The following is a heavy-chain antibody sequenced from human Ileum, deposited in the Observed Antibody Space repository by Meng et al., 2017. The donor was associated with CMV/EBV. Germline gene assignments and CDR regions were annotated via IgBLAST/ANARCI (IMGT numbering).Heavy chain of an antibody. D-gene: IGHD4-23*01. CDR1: GVSINTSY. Sequence: SETLSLTCTVSGVSINTSYWSWIRQPPGKGLEWIGYVFFSGSTTYNPSLKGRVAMSVDGSKSQFYLNLTSVTSADTAVYYCATFGGNSGWLDHWSQGTLVTV. CDR3: ATFGGNSGWLDH. J-gene: IGHJ5*02. V-gene: IGHV4-59*01. CDR2: VFFSGST.